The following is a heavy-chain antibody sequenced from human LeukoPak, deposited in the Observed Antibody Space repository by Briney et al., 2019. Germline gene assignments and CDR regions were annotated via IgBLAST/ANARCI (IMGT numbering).Heavy chain of an antibody. J-gene: IGHJ4*02. CDR1: GGSISNYY. V-gene: IGHV4-59*01. D-gene: IGHD3-3*01. Sequence: SETLSLSCTVSGGSISNYYWSWIRQPPGKGLEWIGYIYYSGSTNYNPSLKSRVTISVDTSKNQFSLKLSSVTAADTAVYYCARTRITIFGVVTEFDYWGQGTLVTVSS. CDR3: ARTRITIFGVVTEFDY. CDR2: IYYSGST.